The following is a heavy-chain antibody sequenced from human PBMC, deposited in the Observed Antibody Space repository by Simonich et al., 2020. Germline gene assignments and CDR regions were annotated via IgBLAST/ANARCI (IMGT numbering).Heavy chain of an antibody. CDR2: IWVDGSNK. D-gene: IGHD2-8*01. CDR3: ARDRCTNGVCLDV. Sequence: QVQLVESGGGVVQPGRSLRLSCAASGFTFSSYGMHWVRQAPGKGLEGVAVIWVDGSNKYYAESVKGRFTISRDNSKNTLYLQMNSLRAEDTAVYYCARDRCTNGVCLDVWGKGTTVTVSS. V-gene: IGHV3-33*01. J-gene: IGHJ6*04. CDR1: GFTFSSYG.